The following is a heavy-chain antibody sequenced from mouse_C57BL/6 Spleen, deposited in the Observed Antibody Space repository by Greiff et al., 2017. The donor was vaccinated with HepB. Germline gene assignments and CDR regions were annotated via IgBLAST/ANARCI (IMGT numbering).Heavy chain of an antibody. Sequence: QVQLQQSGAELVKPGASVKMSCKASGYTFTSYWITWVKQRPGQGLEWIGDIYPGSGSTNYNEKFKSKATLTVDTSSSTAYMQLSSLTSEDSAVYYCAAYYSNYEGDYWGQGTTLTVSS. CDR1: GYTFTSYW. J-gene: IGHJ2*01. V-gene: IGHV1-55*01. CDR2: IYPGSGST. D-gene: IGHD2-5*01. CDR3: AAYYSNYEGDY.